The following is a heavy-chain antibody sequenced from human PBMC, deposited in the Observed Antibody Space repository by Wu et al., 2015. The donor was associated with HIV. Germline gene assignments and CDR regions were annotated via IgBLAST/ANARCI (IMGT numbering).Heavy chain of an antibody. Sequence: QVQLVQSGAEVKKPGASVKLSCKASGYTFINSYIHWVRQAPGQGLEWMGRIIPIFGTANYAQKFQGRVTITADESTSTAYMELSSLRSEDTAVYYCARDSGSYQDDYWGQGTLVTVSS. V-gene: IGHV1-69*18. J-gene: IGHJ4*02. CDR1: GYTFINSY. D-gene: IGHD1-26*01. CDR2: IIPIFGTA. CDR3: ARDSGSYQDDY.